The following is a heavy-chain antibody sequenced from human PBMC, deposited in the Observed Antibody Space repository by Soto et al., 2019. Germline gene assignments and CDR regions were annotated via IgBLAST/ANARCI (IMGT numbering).Heavy chain of an antibody. J-gene: IGHJ6*02. D-gene: IGHD6-19*01. V-gene: IGHV1-2*04. CDR1: GYTLTGYY. CDR3: ARDGVSGAVAGITYGMDV. Sequence: GASVKVSCKASGYTLTGYYMHWVRQAPGKGLEWMGWINPNSGGTNYAQKFQGWVTMTRDTSISTAYMELSRLRSDDTAVYYCARDGVSGAVAGITYGMDVWGQGTTVTVSS. CDR2: INPNSGGT.